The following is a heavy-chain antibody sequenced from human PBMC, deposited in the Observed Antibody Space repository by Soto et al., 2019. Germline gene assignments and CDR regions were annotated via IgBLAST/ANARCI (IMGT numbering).Heavy chain of an antibody. CDR2: ISYDGSNK. V-gene: IGHV3-30-3*01. D-gene: IGHD2-2*01. Sequence: PGGSLRLSCAASGFTFRSYAMYWVRQAPGKGLEWVALISYDGSNKYYADSVKGRFTISRDNSKNTLYLQMNSLRAEDTAVYYCARDALGYCSSTSCYDYFYGMDVWGQGTTVTVSS. J-gene: IGHJ6*02. CDR1: GFTFRSYA. CDR3: ARDALGYCSSTSCYDYFYGMDV.